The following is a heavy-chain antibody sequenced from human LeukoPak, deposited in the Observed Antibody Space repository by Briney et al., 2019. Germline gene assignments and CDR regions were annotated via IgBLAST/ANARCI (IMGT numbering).Heavy chain of an antibody. CDR1: GFTFSSYW. CDR2: IEQDGSEK. CDR3: ARDTYHSSSWYMALSSRPNYYYYGMDV. J-gene: IGHJ6*02. D-gene: IGHD6-13*01. Sequence: PGGSLRLSCAASGFTFSSYWMSWVRQAPGKGLEWVANIEQDGSEKYYVDSVKGRFTISRDNAKNSLYLQMNSPRAEDTAVYYCARDTYHSSSWYMALSSRPNYYYYGMDVWGQGTTVTVSS. V-gene: IGHV3-7*01.